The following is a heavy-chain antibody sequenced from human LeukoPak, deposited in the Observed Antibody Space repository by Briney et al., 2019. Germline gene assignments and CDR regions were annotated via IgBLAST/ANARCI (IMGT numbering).Heavy chain of an antibody. Sequence: GGSLRLSCAASGFTFSSYSMNWVRQAPGKGLEWVSYISSSSSYIYYADSVKGRFTISRDNAKNSLYLQMNSLRAEDTAVYYCAREGCSGGRCYYYYGMDVWGQGTTVTVSS. CDR2: ISSSSSYI. CDR3: AREGCSGGRCYYYYGMDV. J-gene: IGHJ6*02. V-gene: IGHV3-21*05. D-gene: IGHD2-15*01. CDR1: GFTFSSYS.